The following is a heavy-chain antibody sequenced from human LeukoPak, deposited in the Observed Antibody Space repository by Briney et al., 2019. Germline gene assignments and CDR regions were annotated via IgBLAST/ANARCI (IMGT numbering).Heavy chain of an antibody. D-gene: IGHD1-26*01. Sequence: ASVKVSCKASGYTFTSYDINWVRQATGQGLEWMGWMNPNSGNTGYAQKFQGRVTMTRNTSISTAYMELSSLRSEDTAVYYCASGPYSGSYYYYYMDVWGKGTTVTVSS. CDR1: GYTFTSYD. CDR3: ASGPYSGSYYYYYMDV. J-gene: IGHJ6*03. CDR2: MNPNSGNT. V-gene: IGHV1-8*01.